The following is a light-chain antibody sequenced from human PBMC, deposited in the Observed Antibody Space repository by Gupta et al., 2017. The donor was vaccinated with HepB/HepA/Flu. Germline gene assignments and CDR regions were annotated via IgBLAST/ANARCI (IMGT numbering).Light chain of an antibody. CDR3: QHENNCPIT. CDR2: RAS. CDR1: QSVSSN. Sequence: EIEMTQSPAPLSVFRGERATLSCRASQSVSSNLAWYQQKPGQAPRLLIFRASNRERGVPDRFSGSGYGTEFTLAISSRQSEDFAVYYCQHENNCPITVGRGTKVDIK. J-gene: IGKJ4*01. V-gene: IGKV3-15*01.